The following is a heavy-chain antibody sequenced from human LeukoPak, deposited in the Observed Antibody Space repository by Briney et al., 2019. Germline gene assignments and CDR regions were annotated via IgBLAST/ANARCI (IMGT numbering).Heavy chain of an antibody. V-gene: IGHV1-18*01. Sequence: GASVKVSCKASGYTFTSYGISWVRQAPGQGLEWMGWISAYNGNTNYAQKLQGRVTMTTDTSTSTAYMELRSLRSDDTAVYYCARDLAFRYSSSWQGGDAFDIWGQGTMVTVSS. D-gene: IGHD6-13*01. CDR2: ISAYNGNT. CDR1: GYTFTSYG. CDR3: ARDLAFRYSSSWQGGDAFDI. J-gene: IGHJ3*02.